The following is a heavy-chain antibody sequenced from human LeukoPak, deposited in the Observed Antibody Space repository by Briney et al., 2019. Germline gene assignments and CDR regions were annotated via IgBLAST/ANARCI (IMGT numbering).Heavy chain of an antibody. V-gene: IGHV3-33*08. Sequence: PGGSLRLSCAASGFTFSSYGMHWVRQAPGKGLEWVAFMRYDGSNKYYADSVKGRFTISRDNSKNTLYLQMNSLRAEDTAVYYCARYDYGDYVYYGMDVWGQGTTVTVSS. CDR2: MRYDGSNK. CDR1: GFTFSSYG. D-gene: IGHD4-17*01. CDR3: ARYDYGDYVYYGMDV. J-gene: IGHJ6*02.